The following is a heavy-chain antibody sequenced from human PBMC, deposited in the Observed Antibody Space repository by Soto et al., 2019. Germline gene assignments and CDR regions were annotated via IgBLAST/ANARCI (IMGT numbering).Heavy chain of an antibody. CDR3: ARGDILTLPYYYYGMDV. V-gene: IGHV1-2*02. D-gene: IGHD3-9*01. CDR2: INPNSGGT. J-gene: IGHJ6*02. Sequence: ASVKVSCKASGYTFTGYYMHWVRQAPGQGLEWMGWINPNSGGTNYAQKFQGRVTMTRDTSISTAYMELSRLRSDDTAVYYCARGDILTLPYYYYGMDVWGQGTTVTVSS. CDR1: GYTFTGYY.